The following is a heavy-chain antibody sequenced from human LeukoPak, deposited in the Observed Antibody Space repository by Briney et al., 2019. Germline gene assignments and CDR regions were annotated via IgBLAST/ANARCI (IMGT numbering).Heavy chain of an antibody. CDR1: GGTFSSYA. J-gene: IGHJ5*02. CDR2: IIPIFGTA. Sequence: SVKVSCKASGGTFSSYAISWVRQAPGQGLEWMGGIIPIFGTANYAQKFQGRVTITTDESTSTAYMELSSLRSEDTAAYYCARVWGGNIPLDPWGQGTLVTVSS. D-gene: IGHD2/OR15-2a*01. V-gene: IGHV1-69*05. CDR3: ARVWGGNIPLDP.